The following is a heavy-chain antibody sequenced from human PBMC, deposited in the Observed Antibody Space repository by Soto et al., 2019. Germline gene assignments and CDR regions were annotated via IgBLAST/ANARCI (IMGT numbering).Heavy chain of an antibody. CDR2: IHYSGST. J-gene: IGHJ4*02. D-gene: IGHD6-19*01. CDR3: ARHMRAVAAPLGY. Sequence: SETLSLTCTVSGGSIRDTIYYWGWIRQPPGKGLEWIGSIHYSGSTHYNPSLKSRVTISVDPSKSQFSLNLTSVTPADTSVYYCARHMRAVAAPLGYWGQGTVVTVSS. CDR1: GGSIRDTIYY. V-gene: IGHV4-39*01.